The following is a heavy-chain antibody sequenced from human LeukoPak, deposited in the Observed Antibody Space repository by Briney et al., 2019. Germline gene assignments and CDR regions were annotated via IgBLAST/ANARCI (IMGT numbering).Heavy chain of an antibody. Sequence: GESLMISCKGSGYSFNSYWIGWLRQLPAKGLEWRGTIYPDDSETRYSPSFQGQVTMSADKSTSTAYPQWSSLKASDTAMYYCARGTARFDYWGQGTLVSASS. CDR1: GYSFNSYW. V-gene: IGHV5-51*01. D-gene: IGHD1-1*01. CDR3: ARGTARFDY. CDR2: IYPDDSET. J-gene: IGHJ4*02.